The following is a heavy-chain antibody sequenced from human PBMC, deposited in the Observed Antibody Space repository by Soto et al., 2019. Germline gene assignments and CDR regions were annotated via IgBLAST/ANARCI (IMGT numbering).Heavy chain of an antibody. V-gene: IGHV1-18*04. D-gene: IGHD5-18*01. CDR3: GRCRTDSYDMDV. CDR1: GYSFTSYG. Sequence: SVKVSCKASGYSFTSYGIGWVRQVPGQGPEWMGWISPYNGRTNYAQSVKGRVVMTTDISTNTVYLELRSLRSDDSAIYYCGRCRTDSYDMDVWGQGTTLTVSS. J-gene: IGHJ6*02. CDR2: ISPYNGRT.